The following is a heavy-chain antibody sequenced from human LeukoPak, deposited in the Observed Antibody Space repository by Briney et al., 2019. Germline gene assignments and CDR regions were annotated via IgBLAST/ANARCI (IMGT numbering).Heavy chain of an antibody. D-gene: IGHD3-22*01. J-gene: IGHJ4*02. CDR2: INHSGST. CDR3: AREDYYDTNGYYPFDY. CDR1: GWSFSGYY. Sequence: SETLSLTCAVYGWSFSGYYWSWIRQPPGKGLEWIGEINHSGSTNYNPSLKSRVTISVDTSKNQISLRLNSVTAADTAVYYCAREDYYDTNGYYPFDYWGQGTLVTVSS. V-gene: IGHV4-34*01.